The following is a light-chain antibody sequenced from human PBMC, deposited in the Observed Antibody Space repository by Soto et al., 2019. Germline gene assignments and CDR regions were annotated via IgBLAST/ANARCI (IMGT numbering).Light chain of an antibody. CDR1: SSDIGAYDY. J-gene: IGLJ1*01. Sequence: ALTQPASVSGSPGQSITISCTGSSSDIGAYDYVSWYQQRPVKAPKLMIFDVTNRPSGVSDRFSGSKSGNTASLTISGLQTEDEADYYCSSYTSSSTPYVFGTGTKVTVL. CDR3: SSYTSSSTPYV. V-gene: IGLV2-14*01. CDR2: DVT.